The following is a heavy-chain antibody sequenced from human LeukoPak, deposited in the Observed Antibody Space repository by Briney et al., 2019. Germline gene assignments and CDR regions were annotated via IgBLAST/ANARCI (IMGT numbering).Heavy chain of an antibody. V-gene: IGHV3-48*01. J-gene: IGHJ4*02. Sequence: GGSLRLSCTASGFSSSSYSMNWVRRAPGKGLEWVAYIAYTGTIHYADSVRGRFAISRDNAKSSLFLQLNSLRAEDTAVYYCARDPHSLDYWGQGTLVTVSP. CDR3: ARDPHSLDY. CDR2: IAYTGTI. CDR1: GFSSSSYS.